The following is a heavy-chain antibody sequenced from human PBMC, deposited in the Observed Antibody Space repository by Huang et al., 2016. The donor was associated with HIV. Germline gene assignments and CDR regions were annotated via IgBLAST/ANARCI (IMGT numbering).Heavy chain of an antibody. D-gene: IGHD3-16*01. Sequence: QIHLVQSGPEVKQPGASVKVSCKASGYKFHIYEITWVRQTPGQGLEWMGWISGYNVRKRFAQKFQDRLTMTTDVSTSTAYLELRSLRLDDTAVYYCARTKGEFDFWGQGALVTVSS. CDR3: ARTKGEFDF. CDR2: ISGYNVRK. V-gene: IGHV1-18*04. J-gene: IGHJ4*02. CDR1: GYKFHIYE.